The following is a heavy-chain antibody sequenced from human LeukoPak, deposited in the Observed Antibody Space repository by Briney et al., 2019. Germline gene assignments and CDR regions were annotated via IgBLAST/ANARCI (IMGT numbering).Heavy chain of an antibody. CDR2: INPNSATT. CDR1: GYTFTDYD. CDR3: ARGDFGETNTAFDV. V-gene: IGHV1-8*03. Sequence: GASVKVSCKTSGYTFTDYDVHWVRQAPGHGLEWMGWINPNSATTNYAQRLQGRVSFTRDTSLSIAYMELSSLTSEDAAVYFCARGDFGETNTAFDVWGQGTLVAVS. D-gene: IGHD4-17*01. J-gene: IGHJ3*01.